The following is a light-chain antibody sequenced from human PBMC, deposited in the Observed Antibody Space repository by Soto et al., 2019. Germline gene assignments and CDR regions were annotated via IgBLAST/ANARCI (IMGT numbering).Light chain of an antibody. Sequence: ELVLTQSPGTLSLSPGERATLSCRASQRVSSTYLAWYQQKPGQAPRLLIYGASIRATGIPDRFSGSGSGTDFTLTISRLEPEDFAVYYFQQYGSSAWTFGQGTKVEIK. V-gene: IGKV3-20*01. CDR3: QQYGSSAWT. CDR2: GAS. J-gene: IGKJ1*01. CDR1: QRVSSTY.